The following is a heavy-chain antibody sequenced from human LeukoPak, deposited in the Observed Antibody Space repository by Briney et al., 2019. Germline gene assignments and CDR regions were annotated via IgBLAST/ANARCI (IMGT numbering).Heavy chain of an antibody. D-gene: IGHD3-10*01. CDR3: ARDSGQYGSGSYYSYYYYMDV. CDR2: IIPLFGTA. Sequence: SVKVSCKTSGYTFPSYGLSWVRQAPGQGLEWMGGIIPLFGTANYAQKFQGRVTITADESTSTAYMELSSLRSEDTAVYYCARDSGQYGSGSYYSYYYYMDVWGKGTTVTISS. CDR1: GYTFPSYG. J-gene: IGHJ6*03. V-gene: IGHV1-69*13.